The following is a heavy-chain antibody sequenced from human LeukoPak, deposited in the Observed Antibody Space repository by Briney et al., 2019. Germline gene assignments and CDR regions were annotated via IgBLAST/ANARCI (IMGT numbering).Heavy chain of an antibody. Sequence: GGSLRLSCAASGFIISSYGMNWVRQAPGKGLEGVSYISSSGSTIYYADSVKGRFTISRDNAKNSLYLQMNSLRAEDTAVYYCARDPHSSSWYVAFDIWGQGTMVTVSS. CDR3: ARDPHSSSWYVAFDI. D-gene: IGHD6-13*01. J-gene: IGHJ3*02. CDR2: ISSSGSTI. V-gene: IGHV3-48*04. CDR1: GFIISSYG.